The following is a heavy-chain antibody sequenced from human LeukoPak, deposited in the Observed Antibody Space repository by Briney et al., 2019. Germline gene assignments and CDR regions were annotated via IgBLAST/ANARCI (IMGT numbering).Heavy chain of an antibody. V-gene: IGHV4-59*08. CDR2: VYYSGST. CDR1: GDSISSYY. D-gene: IGHD6-19*01. Sequence: KASETLSLTRTVSGDSISSYYWSWIRQPPGKGLEWIGFVYYSGSTYYNPSLKSRVTISVDTSKNQVSLKLSSVTAADTAVYYCARQRAGYTTGWYSFDYWGQGTRVTVSS. J-gene: IGHJ4*02. CDR3: ARQRAGYTTGWYSFDY.